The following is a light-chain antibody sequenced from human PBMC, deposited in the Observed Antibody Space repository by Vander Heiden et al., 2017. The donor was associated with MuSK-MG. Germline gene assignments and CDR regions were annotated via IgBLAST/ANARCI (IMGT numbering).Light chain of an antibody. CDR1: QSVSSN. CDR2: GAS. J-gene: IGKJ4*01. V-gene: IGKV3-15*01. CDR3: QQYDNWPPLT. Sequence: EVVMTQSPATLSVSPGESATLSCRASQSVSSNLAWYQQKPGQAPRLLIYGASTRATDNPDRFSGSGYGTKFTLTISSRQSEDFEVYYCQQYDNWPPLTVGGGTKVEIK.